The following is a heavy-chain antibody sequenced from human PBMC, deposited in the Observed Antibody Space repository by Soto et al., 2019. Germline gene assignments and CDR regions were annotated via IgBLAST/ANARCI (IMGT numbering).Heavy chain of an antibody. D-gene: IGHD4-17*01. J-gene: IGHJ4*02. CDR1: GFSFTNAW. CDR2: IKTTADGGPT. CDR3: TSDAPGRPSGDYGY. V-gene: IGHV3-15*01. Sequence: GGSLRLACAASGFSFTNAWMYWVRQSPGMGLEWVGRIKTTADGGPTDYAAPVKGRFSISRDDSENTLYLQLNSLKTEDTAVYYCTSDAPGRPSGDYGYWGQGTLVTVSS.